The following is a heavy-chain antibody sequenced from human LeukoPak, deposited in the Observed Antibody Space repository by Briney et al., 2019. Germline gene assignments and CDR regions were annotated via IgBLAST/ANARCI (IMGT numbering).Heavy chain of an antibody. Sequence: SETLSLTCAVYGGSFSGYYWSWIRQPPGKGLEWIGEIYHSGSTNYNPSLKSRVTISVDTSKNQFSLKLCSVTAADTAVYYCARGLYYYGSGSYYIWGQGTLVTVSS. J-gene: IGHJ4*02. CDR3: ARGLYYYGSGSYYI. CDR1: GGSFSGYY. CDR2: IYHSGST. V-gene: IGHV4-34*01. D-gene: IGHD3-10*01.